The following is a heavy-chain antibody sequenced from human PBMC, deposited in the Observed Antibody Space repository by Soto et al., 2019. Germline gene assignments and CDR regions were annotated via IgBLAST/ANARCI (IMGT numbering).Heavy chain of an antibody. CDR2: IWYDGSNK. Sequence: QVQLVESGGGVVQPGRSLRLSCAASGFTFSSYGMHWVRQAPGKGLEWGAVIWYDGSNKYYADSVKGRFTISRDNSKNTLYLQMNSLRAEDTAVYYCARQDRQLGDAFDIWGKGTMVTVSS. CDR3: ARQDRQLGDAFDI. D-gene: IGHD5-18*01. V-gene: IGHV3-33*01. J-gene: IGHJ3*02. CDR1: GFTFSSYG.